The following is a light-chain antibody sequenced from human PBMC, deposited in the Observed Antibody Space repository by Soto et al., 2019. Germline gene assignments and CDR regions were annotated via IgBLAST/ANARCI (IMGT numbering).Light chain of an antibody. V-gene: IGLV2-14*01. Sequence: QSALTQPASVSGSPGQSITISCTGTSSDVGGYNYVSWYQQHPGKAPKLIIYEVTNRPSGVSNRFSGSKSGNTASLTISGLQAEDEADYYCSAYTSSSTWVVGGGTKLTVL. J-gene: IGLJ3*02. CDR1: SSDVGGYNY. CDR2: EVT. CDR3: SAYTSSSTWV.